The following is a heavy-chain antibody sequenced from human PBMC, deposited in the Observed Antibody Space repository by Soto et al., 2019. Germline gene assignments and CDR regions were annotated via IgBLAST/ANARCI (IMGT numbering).Heavy chain of an antibody. CDR3: TKRGIPRRYNIPKVDFDY. D-gene: IGHD1-1*01. J-gene: IGHJ4*02. CDR1: GFIFSNYA. CDR2: ISGSGATT. V-gene: IGHV3-23*01. Sequence: GGSLRLSCAASGFIFSNYAMSWVRQAPGRGLEWVSAISGSGATTYYPDSVKGRFTISRDNSKNTLYLQMNNLRADDTAVYYCTKRGIPRRYNIPKVDFDYWGQGSLVTVSS.